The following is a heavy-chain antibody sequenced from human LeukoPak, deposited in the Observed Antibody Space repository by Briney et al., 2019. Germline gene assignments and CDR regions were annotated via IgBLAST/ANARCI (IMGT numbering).Heavy chain of an antibody. CDR1: GYTFTSYD. D-gene: IGHD2-8*01. CDR3: ARGVPLGYCTYGVCYPPYYFDY. J-gene: IGHJ4*02. V-gene: IGHV1-8*03. Sequence: ASVTVSCKASGYTFTSYDINWVRQAPGQGLGWMGWMNPNSGNTGYAQTFQGRLTITRDSSIDTAYMDLSGLNSEDTAVYYCARGVPLGYCTYGVCYPPYYFDYWGQGTLVTASS. CDR2: MNPNSGNT.